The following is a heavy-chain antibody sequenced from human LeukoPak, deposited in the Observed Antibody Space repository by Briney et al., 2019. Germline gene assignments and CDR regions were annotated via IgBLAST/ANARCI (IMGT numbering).Heavy chain of an antibody. CDR1: GFTFSSYG. CDR2: ISYDGSNK. V-gene: IGHV3-30*18. Sequence: PGGSLRLSCAASGFTFSSYGMLWVRQAPGKGLEWVAVISYDGSNKYYADSVKGRFTISRDNSKNTLYLQMNSLRAEDTAVYYCAKAGGIVATTSIDYWGQGTLVTVSS. J-gene: IGHJ4*02. D-gene: IGHD5-12*01. CDR3: AKAGGIVATTSIDY.